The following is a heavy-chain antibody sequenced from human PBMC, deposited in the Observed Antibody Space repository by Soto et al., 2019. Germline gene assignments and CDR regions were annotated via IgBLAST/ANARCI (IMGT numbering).Heavy chain of an antibody. D-gene: IGHD2-8*01. V-gene: IGHV4-30-2*01. CDR1: GGSISTGAYS. Sequence: QLQLQESGSGLVKPSQILSLTCAVSGGSISTGAYSWSWIRQPPGNGLEWIGYIYHSGSAYYNPSLKSRVTMSVDRSKNQFSLKLSSVSAADTAVYYCARGKWSSPEDYWGQGTLVTVSS. J-gene: IGHJ4*02. CDR2: IYHSGSA. CDR3: ARGKWSSPEDY.